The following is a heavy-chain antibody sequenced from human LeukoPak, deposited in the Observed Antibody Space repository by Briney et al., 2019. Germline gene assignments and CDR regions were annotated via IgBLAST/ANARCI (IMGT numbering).Heavy chain of an antibody. CDR3: ARVGPDSSGRYYYYGMDV. Sequence: SETLSLTCTVSGGSISSYYWSWIRQPPGKGLEWIGYIYTSGSTNYNPSLKSRVTISVDTSKNQFSLKLSSVTAADTAVYYCARVGPDSSGRYYYYGMDVWGQGTTVTVSS. V-gene: IGHV4-4*09. J-gene: IGHJ6*02. CDR1: GGSISSYY. CDR2: IYTSGST. D-gene: IGHD3-22*01.